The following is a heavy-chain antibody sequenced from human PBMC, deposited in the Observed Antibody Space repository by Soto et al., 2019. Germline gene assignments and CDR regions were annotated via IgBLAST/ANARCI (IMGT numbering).Heavy chain of an antibody. D-gene: IGHD3-16*02. CDR1: GFTFGNPL. V-gene: IGHV3-15*01. CDR3: TTYDYILGSDRYRWAY. CDR2: IKSKIDGGTT. Sequence: GGSLRLSCAASGFTFGNPLMSWVRPGPGGGLEWVARIKSKIDGGTTDHAAPVKGRFTISRDDSKNTLYLQMNSLETEDTAVYYCTTYDYILGSDRYRWAYWAQGALVTVSS. J-gene: IGHJ4*02.